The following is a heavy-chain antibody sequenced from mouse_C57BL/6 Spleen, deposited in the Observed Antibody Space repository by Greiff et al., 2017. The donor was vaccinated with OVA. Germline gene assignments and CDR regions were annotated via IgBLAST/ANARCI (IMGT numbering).Heavy chain of an antibody. CDR1: GFNIKDYY. D-gene: IGHD1-1*01. V-gene: IGHV14-1*01. Sequence: VHVKQSGAELVRPGASVKLSCTASGFNIKDYYMHWVKQRPEQGLEWIGRIDPEDGDTEYAPKFQGKATMTADTSSNTAYLQLSSLTSEDTAVYYCTTDTTSRFAYWGQGTLVTVSA. CDR3: TTDTTSRFAY. J-gene: IGHJ3*01. CDR2: IDPEDGDT.